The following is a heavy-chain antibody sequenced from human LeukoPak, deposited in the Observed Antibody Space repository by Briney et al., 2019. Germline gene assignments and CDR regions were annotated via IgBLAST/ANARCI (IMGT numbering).Heavy chain of an antibody. J-gene: IGHJ4*02. CDR1: GFTFSSYS. D-gene: IGHD1-14*01. Sequence: GGSLRLSCAASGFTFSSYSMNWVRQAPGKGLEWVSSISSSSSYIYYADSVKGRFTISRDNAKNSLYLQMNSLRAEDTALYYCAKPAKTDYTDYWGQGTLVTVSS. CDR2: ISSSSSYI. CDR3: AKPAKTDYTDY. V-gene: IGHV3-21*04.